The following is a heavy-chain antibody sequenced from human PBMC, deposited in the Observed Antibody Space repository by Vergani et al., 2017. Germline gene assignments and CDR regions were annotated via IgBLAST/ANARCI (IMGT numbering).Heavy chain of an antibody. CDR3: ARLPRGGRARGRGYYFDY. V-gene: IGHV5-51*01. CDR2: IYPGDSDT. J-gene: IGHJ4*02. Sequence: EVQLVQSGAEVKKPGESLKISCKGSGYSFTSYWIGWVRQMPGKGLEWMGIIYPGDSDTRYSPSFQGQVTISADKSISTAYLQWSSLKSSDTAMYYCARLPRGGRARGRGYYFDYWGQGTLVTVSS. CDR1: GYSFTSYW. D-gene: IGHD3-16*01.